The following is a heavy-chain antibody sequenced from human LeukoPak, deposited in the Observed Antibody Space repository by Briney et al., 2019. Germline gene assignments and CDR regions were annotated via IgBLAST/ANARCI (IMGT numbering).Heavy chain of an antibody. V-gene: IGHV4-39*01. CDR2: IYYSGST. CDR1: GGSISSSSYS. Sequence: SETLSLTCTVSGGSISSSSYSWGWIRQPPGKGLEWIGSIYYSGSTYYNPSLKSRVTISVDTSKNQFSLKLSSVTAADTAVYYCARLPLTTSRYYYGMDVWGQGTTVTVSS. D-gene: IGHD2-2*01. J-gene: IGHJ6*02. CDR3: ARLPLTTSRYYYGMDV.